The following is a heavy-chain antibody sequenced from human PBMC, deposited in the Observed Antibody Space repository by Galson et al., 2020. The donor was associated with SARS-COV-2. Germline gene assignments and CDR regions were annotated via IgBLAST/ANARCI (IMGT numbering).Heavy chain of an antibody. CDR3: ARRTYYGSGRNYWVDP. D-gene: IGHD3-10*01. J-gene: IGHJ5*01. CDR1: GGSISSSSHY. V-gene: IGHV4-39*01. Sequence: SETLSLTCTVSGGSISSSSHYWGWIRQPPGKGLECVGFIYYSGSTFYNPSLKSRATISVDTSKNQFSLKLSSVTAADTAIYYCARRTYYGSGRNYWVDPWGQGTLGTVSP. CDR2: IYYSGST.